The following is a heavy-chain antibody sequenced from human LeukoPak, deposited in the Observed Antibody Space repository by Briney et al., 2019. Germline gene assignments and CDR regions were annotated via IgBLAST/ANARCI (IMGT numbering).Heavy chain of an antibody. CDR3: AKVSRGYCRGGTCYYYYGMDV. Sequence: GGSLRLSFAASGFTFGSYAMSWVRQAPGKGLEGVSSVFGSGGSTYYADSVEGRFTLSRDNSKNTRYLQMKSLSAEDTAVYYCAKVSRGYCRGGTCYYYYGMDVWGQGTTVTVSS. D-gene: IGHD2-15*01. CDR1: GFTFGSYA. CDR2: VFGSGGST. J-gene: IGHJ6*02. V-gene: IGHV3-23*01.